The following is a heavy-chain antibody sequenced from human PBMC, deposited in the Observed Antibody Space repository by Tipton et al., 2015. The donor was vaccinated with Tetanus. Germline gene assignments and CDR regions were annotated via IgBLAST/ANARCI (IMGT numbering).Heavy chain of an antibody. Sequence: TLSLTCAVYGGSFSGYHWSWIRQSPGKGLEWIGEINHSGYTSYNPSLKSRVTISVDSSKNHLSLNLTTVTAADTAVYYCARLREIVSRSGWDFDYWGQGILVTVSS. J-gene: IGHJ4*02. CDR2: INHSGYT. CDR3: ARLREIVSRSGWDFDY. V-gene: IGHV4-34*01. CDR1: GGSFSGYH. D-gene: IGHD5/OR15-5a*01.